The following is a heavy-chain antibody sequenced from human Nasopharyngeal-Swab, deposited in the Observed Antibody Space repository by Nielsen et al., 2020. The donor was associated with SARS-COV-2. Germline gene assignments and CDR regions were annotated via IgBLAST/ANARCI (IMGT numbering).Heavy chain of an antibody. CDR1: GYTFTSYD. D-gene: IGHD6-6*01. Sequence: ASVKVSCKASGYTFTSYDINWVRQATGQGLEWMGWMNPNSGNTGYAQKFQGGVTMTRDTSISTAYMEPSRLRSDDTAVYYCARVYSRSFEYWGQGTLVTVSS. CDR2: MNPNSGNT. J-gene: IGHJ4*02. V-gene: IGHV1-8*01. CDR3: ARVYSRSFEY.